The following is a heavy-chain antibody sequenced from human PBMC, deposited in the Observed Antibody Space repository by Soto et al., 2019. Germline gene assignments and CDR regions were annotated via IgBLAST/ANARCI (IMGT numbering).Heavy chain of an antibody. D-gene: IGHD6-6*01. CDR3: AKDHLYSSSYVKYNWYDP. V-gene: IGHV3-23*01. CDR2: ISGSGGST. CDR1: GFTFSSYA. J-gene: IGHJ5*02. Sequence: PGGSLRLSCAASGFTFSSYAMSWVRQAPGKGLEWVSAISGSGGSTYYADSVKGRFTISRDNSKNTLYLQMNSLRAEDTAVYYCAKDHLYSSSYVKYNWYDPWGQGTLVTVSS.